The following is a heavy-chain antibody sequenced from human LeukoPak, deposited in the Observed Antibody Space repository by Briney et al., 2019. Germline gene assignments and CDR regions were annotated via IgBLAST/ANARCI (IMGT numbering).Heavy chain of an antibody. V-gene: IGHV3-23*01. J-gene: IGHJ4*02. D-gene: IGHD2-15*01. CDR3: AARDIVVVVAATLDY. Sequence: GGSLRLSCAASGFTFSKYAVSWVRQAPGKGLEWVSVISGSGGSTYYADSVKGRFTISRDNSKNTLYLQMNSLRAEDTAVYYCAARDIVVVVAATLDYWGQGTLVTVSS. CDR1: GFTFSKYA. CDR2: ISGSGGST.